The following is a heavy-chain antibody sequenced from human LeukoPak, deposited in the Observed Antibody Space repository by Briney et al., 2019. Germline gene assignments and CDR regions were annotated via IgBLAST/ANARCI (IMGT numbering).Heavy chain of an antibody. Sequence: GGSLRLSCAASRFVFPSHGMHWVRQAPGKGLEWVAFIRYDGSDIYYAGSVKGRFTISRDNSKKTLYLQLHSLRPDDTAVYYCVRDTSVGAAYFDVWGQGALVTVSS. CDR3: VRDTSVGAAYFDV. J-gene: IGHJ4*02. D-gene: IGHD2-15*01. CDR2: IRYDGSDI. CDR1: RFVFPSHG. V-gene: IGHV3-30*02.